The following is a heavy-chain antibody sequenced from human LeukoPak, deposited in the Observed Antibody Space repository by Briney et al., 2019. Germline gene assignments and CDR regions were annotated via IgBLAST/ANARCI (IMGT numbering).Heavy chain of an antibody. CDR1: GFTFSSYS. CDR2: ISSSSSYI. CDR3: ARGIAAATIDY. J-gene: IGHJ4*02. D-gene: IGHD6-13*01. V-gene: IGHV3-21*01. Sequence: GGSLRLSCAASGFTFSSYSMNWVRQASGKGLEWVSSISSSSSYIYYADSVKGRFTISRDNAKNSLYLQMNSLRAEDTAVYYCARGIAAATIDYWGQGTLVTVSS.